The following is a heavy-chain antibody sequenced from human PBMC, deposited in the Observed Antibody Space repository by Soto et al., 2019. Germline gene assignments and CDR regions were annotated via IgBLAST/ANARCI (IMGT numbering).Heavy chain of an antibody. CDR1: GFMFSAYA. D-gene: IGHD6-19*01. CDR3: ARDPSPYTSGWYGIDF. Sequence: GGSLRLSCAASGFMFSAYAMLWVRQAPGKGLEWVAAISYGGTNKYYADSIKGRFTISRDNSANTLFLQVNSLRREDTAMYYCARDPSPYTSGWYGIDFWGHGTLVTAPQ. CDR2: ISYGGTNK. V-gene: IGHV3-30*04. J-gene: IGHJ4*01.